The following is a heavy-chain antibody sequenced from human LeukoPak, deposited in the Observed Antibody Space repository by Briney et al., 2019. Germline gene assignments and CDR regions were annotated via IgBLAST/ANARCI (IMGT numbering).Heavy chain of an antibody. J-gene: IGHJ4*02. CDR1: GDSISGNY. V-gene: IGHV4-59*08. CDR2: IYYSGST. CDR3: AKDCSGGSCYFDY. D-gene: IGHD2-15*01. Sequence: SETLSLTCTVSGDSISGNYWTWIRQPPGKGLEWIGYIYYSGSTNYNASLKSRVTILVDTSKNQFSLKLSSVTAADTAVYYCAKDCSGGSCYFDYWGQGTLVTVSS.